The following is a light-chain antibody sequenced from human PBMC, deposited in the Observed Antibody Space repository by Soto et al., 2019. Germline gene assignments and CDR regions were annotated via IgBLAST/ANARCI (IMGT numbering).Light chain of an antibody. CDR3: SSYASSSTLVV. V-gene: IGLV2-14*03. J-gene: IGLJ3*02. CDR2: DVS. Sequence: QSALTQPASVSGSPGQSITISCTGTSNDVGSYNYVSWYQQHPGKAPKLMIHDVSNRPSGVSNRFSGSKSGNTASLTISGLQTEDEADYYCSSYASSSTLVVFGGGTKLPS. CDR1: SNDVGSYNY.